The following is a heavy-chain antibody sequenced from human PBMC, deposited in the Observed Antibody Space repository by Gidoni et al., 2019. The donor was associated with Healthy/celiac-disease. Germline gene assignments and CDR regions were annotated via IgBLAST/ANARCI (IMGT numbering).Heavy chain of an antibody. Sequence: QVQLQQWGAGLLKPSETLSLTCAVHGGSFNGYYWTWIRQPPGKGLEWIGEINHSVTTNYNPSLKSRVTISLDTSKNQFSLKLISVTAADTAVYYCARGRKADPWGQGTLVTVSS. J-gene: IGHJ5*02. CDR3: ARGRKADP. CDR1: GGSFNGYY. CDR2: INHSVTT. V-gene: IGHV4-34*01.